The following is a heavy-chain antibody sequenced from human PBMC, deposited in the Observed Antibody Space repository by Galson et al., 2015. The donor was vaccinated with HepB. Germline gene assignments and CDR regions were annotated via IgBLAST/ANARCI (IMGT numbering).Heavy chain of an antibody. CDR1: GFTFSSYE. J-gene: IGHJ6*02. Sequence: SLRLSCAASGFTFSSYEMNWVRQAPGKGLEWVSYISSSGSSTYYADSVKGRFTISRDNAKNSLYLQMNSLRAEDTAVYYCARELPHYYDSSGEFYYYGMDVWGQGTTVTVSS. D-gene: IGHD3-22*01. CDR3: ARELPHYYDSSGEFYYYGMDV. V-gene: IGHV3-48*03. CDR2: ISSSGSST.